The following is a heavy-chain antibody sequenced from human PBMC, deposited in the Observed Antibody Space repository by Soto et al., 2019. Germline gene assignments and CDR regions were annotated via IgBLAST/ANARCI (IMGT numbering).Heavy chain of an antibody. CDR3: AKDATRTSGWYYFDY. V-gene: IGHV3-23*01. Sequence: EVQLLESGGGLVQPGGSLRLSCAASGFTFSILAMGWVRQAPGKGLEWVSVIDYTGGTTYYTDSVKGRFIICRDNSKKILYLQMNSLRTEDTAIYYCAKDATRTSGWYYFDYWGRGALVTVSS. CDR2: IDYTGGTT. CDR1: GFTFSILA. J-gene: IGHJ4*02. D-gene: IGHD6-19*01.